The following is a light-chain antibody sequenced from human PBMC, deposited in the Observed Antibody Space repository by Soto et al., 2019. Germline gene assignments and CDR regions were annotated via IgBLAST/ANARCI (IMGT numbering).Light chain of an antibody. J-gene: IGKJ4*01. Sequence: EIVLTQSPVTLSLSPGERATLSCRASQTVSSNYLAWYQQKPGQAPRLLIYSASTRATGIPDRFSGSGSGTDFTLTISRLEPEDFAVYYCQQYGTSPLTFGGGTKVDIK. CDR3: QQYGTSPLT. CDR2: SAS. V-gene: IGKV3-20*01. CDR1: QTVSSNY.